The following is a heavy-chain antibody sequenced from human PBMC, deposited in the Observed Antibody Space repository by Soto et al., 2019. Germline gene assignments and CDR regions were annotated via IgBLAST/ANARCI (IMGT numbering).Heavy chain of an antibody. J-gene: IGHJ4*01. Sequence: GGSMRLSWASAGLTFSSFVMRLVRPAQGKGLVWVSGIGSDGSTINYADSVKGRFTISRDNAQKTLYLQMNSLRVEDTAVYYCARAPPDYSTSGYVGDYWGQGALVTVSS. V-gene: IGHV3-74*01. CDR2: IGSDGSTI. D-gene: IGHD6-13*01. CDR1: GLTFSSFV. CDR3: ARAPPDYSTSGYVGDY.